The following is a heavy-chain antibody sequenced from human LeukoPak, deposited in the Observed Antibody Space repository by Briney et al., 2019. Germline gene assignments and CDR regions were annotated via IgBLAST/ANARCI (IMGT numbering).Heavy chain of an antibody. CDR1: GGSINDDY. CDR3: ARERESGSYYYFDY. J-gene: IGHJ4*02. D-gene: IGHD1-26*01. V-gene: IGHV4-59*12. Sequence: SETLSLTCTVSGGSINDDYWSWIRQSPGKGLEWIGYIYYTGHTNYNPSLKSRVTISVDRSKNQFSLKLSSVTAADTAVYYCARERESGSYYYFDYWGQGTLVTVSS. CDR2: IYYTGHT.